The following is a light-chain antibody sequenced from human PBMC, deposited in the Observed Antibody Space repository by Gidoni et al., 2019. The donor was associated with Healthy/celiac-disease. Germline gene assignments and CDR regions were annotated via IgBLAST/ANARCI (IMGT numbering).Light chain of an antibody. V-gene: IGLV1-40*01. CDR2: GNS. CDR1: SSNIGAGYD. Sequence: QSVLQQPPSVSGAPGQRATISCTGSSSNIGAGYDVHWYQQLPGTAPKLLIYGNSNRPSGVPDRFSGSKSGTSASLAITGLQAEDEADYYCQSYDSSLSGVWVFGGGTKLTVL. J-gene: IGLJ3*02. CDR3: QSYDSSLSGVWV.